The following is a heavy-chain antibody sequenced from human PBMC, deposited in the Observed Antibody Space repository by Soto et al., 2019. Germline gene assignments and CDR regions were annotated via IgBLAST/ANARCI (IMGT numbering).Heavy chain of an antibody. J-gene: IGHJ4*02. Sequence: EVQLLESGGGLVQPGGSLRLSCAASGFAFSSYAMSWVRQAPGKGLEWVSSISGSTSGTYYADAVKGRFTISRDNSNNTLDIKSNSRREEDTALYYSAKGRGFIDPFDSWGQGALVTVSS. D-gene: IGHD3-16*02. V-gene: IGHV3-23*01. CDR3: AKGRGFIDPFDS. CDR1: GFAFSSYA. CDR2: ISGSTSGT.